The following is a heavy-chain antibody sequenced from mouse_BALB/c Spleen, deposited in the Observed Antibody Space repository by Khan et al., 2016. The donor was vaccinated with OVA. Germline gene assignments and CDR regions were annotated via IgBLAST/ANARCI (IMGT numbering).Heavy chain of an antibody. Sequence: VQLKESGAALVRPGAFVNLSCKASGFNIKDYYLHWVKQRPEQGLEWIGWIDPENGNTIYGPKFQGKANITSDTSSNTAYLQLSSLTSEDTAVYYCSRDGYSPWFAYWGQGTLVTVSA. V-gene: IGHV14-1*02. D-gene: IGHD2-3*01. J-gene: IGHJ3*01. CDR2: IDPENGNT. CDR1: GFNIKDYY. CDR3: SRDGYSPWFAY.